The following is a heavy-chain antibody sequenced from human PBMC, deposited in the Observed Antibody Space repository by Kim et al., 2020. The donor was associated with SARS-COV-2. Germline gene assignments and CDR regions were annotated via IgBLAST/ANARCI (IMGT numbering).Heavy chain of an antibody. CDR2: INHSGST. CDR3: ARARQGRGANRFGWFDP. D-gene: IGHD1-26*01. Sequence: SETLSLTCAVYGGSFSGYYWSWIRQPPGKGLEWIGEINHSGSTNYNPSLKSRVTISVDTSKNQFSLKLSSVTAADTAVYYCARARQGRGANRFGWFDPWGQGTLVTVSS. J-gene: IGHJ5*02. V-gene: IGHV4-34*01. CDR1: GGSFSGYY.